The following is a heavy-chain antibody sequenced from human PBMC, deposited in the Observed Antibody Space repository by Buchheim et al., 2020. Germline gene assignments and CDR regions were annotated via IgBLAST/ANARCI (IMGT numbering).Heavy chain of an antibody. V-gene: IGHV3-30-3*01. CDR1: GFTFSNYA. D-gene: IGHD3-10*02. CDR3: ARDLFQGRFDP. CDR2: MSYDGNNK. Sequence: QVQLVESGGGVVQPGRSLRLSCAASGFTFSNYAMHWVRQAPGKGLEWVAVMSYDGNNKYYADSVKGRFTISRDNSKNTLYLQMNSLRAEDTAVYYCARDLFQGRFDPWGQGTL. J-gene: IGHJ5*02.